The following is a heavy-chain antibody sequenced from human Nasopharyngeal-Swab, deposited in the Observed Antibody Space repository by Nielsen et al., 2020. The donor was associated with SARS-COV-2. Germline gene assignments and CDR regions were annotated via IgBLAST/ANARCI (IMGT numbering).Heavy chain of an antibody. J-gene: IGHJ6*02. CDR3: ARDRGLGPAARSYYGMDV. V-gene: IGHV4-61*02. CDR2: IYTSGST. Sequence: SETLSLTCTVSGGSISSGSYYWSWIRQPAGKGLEWIGRIYTSGSTNYNPSLKSRVTISVDTSKNQFSLKLSSVTAADTAVYYCARDRGLGPAARSYYGMDVWGQGTTVTVSS. CDR1: GGSISSGSYY. D-gene: IGHD2-2*01.